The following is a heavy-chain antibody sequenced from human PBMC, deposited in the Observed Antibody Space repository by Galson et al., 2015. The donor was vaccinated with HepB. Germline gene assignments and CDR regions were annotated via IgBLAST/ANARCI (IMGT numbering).Heavy chain of an antibody. CDR3: AHIYSGYDFRWFDP. Sequence: PALVKPTQTLTLTCTFSGFSLSTSGVGVGWIRQPPGKALEWLALIYWDDDKRYSPSLKSRLTITKDTSKNQVVLTMTNMDPVDTATYYCAHIYSGYDFRWFDPWGQGTLVTVSS. CDR2: IYWDDDK. V-gene: IGHV2-5*02. CDR1: GFSLSTSGVG. J-gene: IGHJ5*02. D-gene: IGHD5-12*01.